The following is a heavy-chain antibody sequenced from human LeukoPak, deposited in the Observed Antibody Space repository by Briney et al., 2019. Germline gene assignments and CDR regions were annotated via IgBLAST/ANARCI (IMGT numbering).Heavy chain of an antibody. D-gene: IGHD5-18*01. CDR2: IFTDDTT. V-gene: IGHV3-66*01. CDR3: ARDEYSYGIDY. Sequence: GSLRLSCAASGFSISSNHMSWVRQAPGKGLEWISLIFTDDTTNYADSVKGRFTISRDNAKNSLYLQMNSLRAEDTAVYYCARDEYSYGIDYWGQGTLVTVSS. CDR1: GFSISSNH. J-gene: IGHJ4*02.